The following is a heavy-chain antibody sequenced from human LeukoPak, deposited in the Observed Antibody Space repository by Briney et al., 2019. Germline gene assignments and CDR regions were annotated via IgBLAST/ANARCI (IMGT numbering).Heavy chain of an antibody. CDR3: ARDVPYYYDSSGYYSPFDC. CDR1: GFTFSTYA. D-gene: IGHD3-22*01. V-gene: IGHV3-23*01. J-gene: IGHJ4*02. Sequence: GGSLRLSCAASGFTFSTYAMTWVRQAPGKGLEWVSDISGTGGRTYYADSVKGRFTISRDNSKNTVDLLMNSLRAEDTAIYYCARDVPYYYDSSGYYSPFDCWGQGTLVTVSS. CDR2: ISGTGGRT.